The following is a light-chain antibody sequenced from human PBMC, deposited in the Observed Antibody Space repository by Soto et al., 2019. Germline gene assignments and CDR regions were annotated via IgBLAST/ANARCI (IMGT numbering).Light chain of an antibody. Sequence: QSVLTQPPSVSGAPGQRVTISCTGSSSNIGAGYDVHWYQQLPGTAPKLLIYGNSNRPSVVPDRFSGSKSGTSASLAITGLQADDEADYYCQSYDSSLSGYVFGTGTKLTVL. J-gene: IGLJ1*01. CDR1: SSNIGAGYD. CDR2: GNS. V-gene: IGLV1-40*01. CDR3: QSYDSSLSGYV.